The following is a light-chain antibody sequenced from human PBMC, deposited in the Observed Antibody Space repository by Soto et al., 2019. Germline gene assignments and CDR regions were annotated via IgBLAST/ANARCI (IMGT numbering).Light chain of an antibody. V-gene: IGKV3-15*01. CDR3: QQYNTWPPT. J-gene: IGKJ3*01. CDR2: GAS. CDR1: QSVGRD. Sequence: EIVMTQSPATLSVSPGEGATLSCRASQSVGRDLAWYQQKPGKAPRLLIYGASTRATGIPARFTGSGSGTEFTLAINSLQSEGFAVYWCQQYNTWPPTFGPGTTVDIK.